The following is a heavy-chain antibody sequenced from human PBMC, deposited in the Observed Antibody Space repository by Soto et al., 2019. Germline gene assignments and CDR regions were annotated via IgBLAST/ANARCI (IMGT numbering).Heavy chain of an antibody. Sequence: SETLSLTCSVSGGSISGYYWSWIRQPPGKRLEWIGYIHYSGNTNYNPSLKSRVTMSVDMSKNQFSLKLSSVTAADTAIYYCARDHPGSSHFDYWGQGTLVTVSS. CDR3: ARDHPGSSHFDY. D-gene: IGHD3-10*01. V-gene: IGHV4-59*01. CDR1: GGSISGYY. CDR2: IHYSGNT. J-gene: IGHJ4*02.